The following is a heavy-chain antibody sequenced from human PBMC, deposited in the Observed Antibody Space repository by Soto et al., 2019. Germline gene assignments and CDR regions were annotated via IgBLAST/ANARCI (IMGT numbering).Heavy chain of an antibody. Sequence: GGSLRLSCAASGFTFSSYSMNWVRQAPGKGLEWVSYISSSSSTIYYADSVKGRFTISRDNAKNSLYLQMNSLRAEDTAVYYCARDPYCSGGSCYSSYYYYMDVWGKGTTVTVSS. V-gene: IGHV3-48*01. CDR1: GFTFSSYS. J-gene: IGHJ6*03. D-gene: IGHD2-15*01. CDR3: ARDPYCSGGSCYSSYYYYMDV. CDR2: ISSSSSTI.